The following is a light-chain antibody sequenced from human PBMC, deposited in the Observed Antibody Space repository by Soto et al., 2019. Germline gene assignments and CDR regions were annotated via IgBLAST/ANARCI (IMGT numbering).Light chain of an antibody. CDR3: SSYTSSITVV. J-gene: IGLJ2*01. V-gene: IGLV2-14*01. Sequence: QSALTQPASVSGSPGQSITISCTGTSSDVGGYNYVSWYQQHPGKAPKLMVYDVSNRPSGVSNRFSGSKSGNTASLSISGLQAEDEDDYYCSSYTSSITVVFGGGTKVTVL. CDR1: SSDVGGYNY. CDR2: DVS.